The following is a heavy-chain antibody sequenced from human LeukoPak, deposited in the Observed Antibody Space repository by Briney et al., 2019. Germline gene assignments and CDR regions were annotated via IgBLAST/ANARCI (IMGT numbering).Heavy chain of an antibody. CDR3: AADSSSWYSFDY. D-gene: IGHD6-13*01. V-gene: IGHV3-66*01. Sequence: QPGGSLRLSCAASGFTVSSNYMSWVRQAPGKGLEWVSVIYSGGSTYYADSVKGRFTISRDNSKNTLYLQMNSLRAEDTAVYYCAADSSSWYSFDYWGQGTLVTVSS. CDR2: IYSGGST. CDR1: GFTVSSNY. J-gene: IGHJ4*02.